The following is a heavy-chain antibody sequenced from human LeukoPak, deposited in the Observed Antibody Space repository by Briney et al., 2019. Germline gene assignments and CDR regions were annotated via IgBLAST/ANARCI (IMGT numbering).Heavy chain of an antibody. D-gene: IGHD3-16*01. V-gene: IGHV3-33*01. J-gene: IGHJ3*01. Sequence: GGSLTLSCAASGFTFSTYGMHWVRKAPGKGLEWVTVIWHDGSHKDYADSVKGRFTISRDNSKNTLYLQMNDLRAEDTAMYYCVRGWGSNVYASAFDVWGQGTMVTVSS. CDR1: GFTFSTYG. CDR3: VRGWGSNVYASAFDV. CDR2: IWHDGSHK.